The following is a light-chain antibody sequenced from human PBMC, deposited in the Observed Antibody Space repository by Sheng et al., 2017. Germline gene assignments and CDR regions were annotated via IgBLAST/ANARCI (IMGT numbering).Light chain of an antibody. CDR1: ESISDW. J-gene: IGKJ1*01. CDR2: QAS. CDR3: QQYNTHVWT. Sequence: DIQVTQFPSTLSASVGDRVTITCRASESISDWLAWFQQKPGQAPKPLIYQASFLESGVPSRFSGSRSGTEFTLTITNLQVDDFATYYCQQYNTHVWTFGQGTRVDI. V-gene: IGKV1-5*03.